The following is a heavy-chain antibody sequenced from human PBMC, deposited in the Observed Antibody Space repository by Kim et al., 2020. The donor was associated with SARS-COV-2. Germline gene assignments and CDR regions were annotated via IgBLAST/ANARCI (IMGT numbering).Heavy chain of an antibody. V-gene: IGHV3-30*18. J-gene: IGHJ4*02. D-gene: IGHD3-10*01. CDR2: ISYDGSNK. CDR1: GFTFSSYG. Sequence: GGSLRLSCAASGFTFSSYGMHWVRQAPGKGLEWVAVISYDGSNKYYADSVKGRFTISRDNSKNTLYLQMNSLRAEDTAVYYCAKDRGLSGPDFDYWGQGTLVTVSS. CDR3: AKDRGLSGPDFDY.